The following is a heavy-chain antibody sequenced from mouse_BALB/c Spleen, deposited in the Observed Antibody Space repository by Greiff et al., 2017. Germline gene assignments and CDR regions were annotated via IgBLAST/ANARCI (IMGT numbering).Heavy chain of an antibody. J-gene: IGHJ4*01. CDR3: ARGRDYYGNYDAMDY. CDR2: ISSGGST. Sequence: EVMLVESGGGLVKSGGSLKLSCAASGFTFSSYAMSWVRQTPEKRLEWVASISSGGSTYYPDSVKGRFTISRDNARNILYLQMSSLRSEDTAMYYCARGRDYYGNYDAMDYWGQGTSVTVSS. CDR1: GFTFSSYA. V-gene: IGHV5-6-5*01. D-gene: IGHD2-1*01.